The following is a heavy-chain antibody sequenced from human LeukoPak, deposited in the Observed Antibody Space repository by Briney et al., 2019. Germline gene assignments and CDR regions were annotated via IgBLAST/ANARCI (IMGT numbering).Heavy chain of an antibody. CDR3: ARAHYGFWSDLGDYFDY. Sequence: SETLSLTCTVSGGSMNNYFWTWIRQSPGKGLEWIGYIYYSGSANYNPSLKSRVTMSVDTSKNQFSLNLNSVTAADTAVYYCARAHYGFWSDLGDYFDYWGQGTLVTVTS. CDR2: IYYSGSA. D-gene: IGHD3-3*01. V-gene: IGHV4-59*01. CDR1: GGSMNNYF. J-gene: IGHJ4*02.